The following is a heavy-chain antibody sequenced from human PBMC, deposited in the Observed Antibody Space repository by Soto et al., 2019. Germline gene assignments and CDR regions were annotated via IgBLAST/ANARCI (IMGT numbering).Heavy chain of an antibody. D-gene: IGHD1-26*01. Sequence: GASVKVSCKASGYTFTSYGISWVRQAPGQGLEWMGWISAYNGNTNYAQKLQGRVTMTTDTSTSTAYMELRSLRSDDTAVYYCARDITGHSGVMPLSSGSYYRWFDPLGQGTLVTVSS. J-gene: IGHJ5*02. CDR1: GYTFTSYG. CDR3: ARDITGHSGVMPLSSGSYYRWFDP. CDR2: ISAYNGNT. V-gene: IGHV1-18*01.